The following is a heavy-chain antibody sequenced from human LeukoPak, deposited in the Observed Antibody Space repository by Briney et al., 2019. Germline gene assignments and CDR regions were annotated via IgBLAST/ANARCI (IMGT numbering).Heavy chain of an antibody. CDR1: GGTFSSYA. CDR2: INPSGGST. Sequence: GASVKVSCKASGGTFSSYAISWVRQAPGQGLEWMGIINPSGGSTSYAQKFQGRVTMTRDTSTSTVYMELSSLRSEDTAVYYCARAAHVLRYFDWLLWRNYYFDYWGQGTLVTVSS. CDR3: ARAAHVLRYFDWLLWRNYYFDY. J-gene: IGHJ4*02. D-gene: IGHD3-9*01. V-gene: IGHV1-46*01.